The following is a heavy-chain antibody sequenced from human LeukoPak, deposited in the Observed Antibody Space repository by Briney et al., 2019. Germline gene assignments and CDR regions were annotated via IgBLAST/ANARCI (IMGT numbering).Heavy chain of an antibody. CDR2: ISYDGSNK. CDR3: ARDNEVAAAGTGMNV. D-gene: IGHD6-13*01. Sequence: PGGSLRLSCAASGFTFSSYAMHWVRQAPGKGLEWVAVISYDGSNKYYADSVKGRFTISRDNSKNTLYLQMNSLRAEDTAVYYCARDNEVAAAGTGMNVWGQGTTVTVSS. J-gene: IGHJ6*02. V-gene: IGHV3-30-3*01. CDR1: GFTFSSYA.